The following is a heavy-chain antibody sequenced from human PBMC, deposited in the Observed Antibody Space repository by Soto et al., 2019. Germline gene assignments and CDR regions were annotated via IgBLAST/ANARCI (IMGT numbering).Heavy chain of an antibody. D-gene: IGHD3-3*01. V-gene: IGHV3-74*01. CDR2: INSDGSST. Sequence: GGSLRLSCAASGFTFSSYWMHWVRQAPGKGLVWVSRINSDGSSTSYADSVKGRFTISRDNAKNTLYLQMNSLRAEDTAVYYCANSESIFGVVTYLDYWGQGTLVTVSS. CDR3: ANSESIFGVVTYLDY. J-gene: IGHJ4*02. CDR1: GFTFSSYW.